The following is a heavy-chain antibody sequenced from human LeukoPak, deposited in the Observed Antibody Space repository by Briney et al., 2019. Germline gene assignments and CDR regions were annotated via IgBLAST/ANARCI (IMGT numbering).Heavy chain of an antibody. V-gene: IGHV4-59*01. J-gene: IGHJ4*02. CDR2: ILYSGST. D-gene: IGHD2-2*01. CDR3: AREYCTRTTCYFDY. CDR1: GSSISSDY. Sequence: PSETLSLTCSVSGSSISSDYWSWIRQPPEKGLEWIGYILYSGSTNYNPSLKSRLTISVDTSKNQFSLKLSSVTAADTAVYYCAREYCTRTTCYFDYWGQGTLVTVSS.